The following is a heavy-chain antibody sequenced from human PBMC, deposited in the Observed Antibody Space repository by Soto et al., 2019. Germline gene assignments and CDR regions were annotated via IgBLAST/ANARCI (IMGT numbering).Heavy chain of an antibody. CDR3: AGERHDFGKLYYFDY. CDR1: GGTFSSYA. J-gene: IGHJ4*02. Sequence: QVQLVQSGAEVQKPGSSVKVSCKASGGTFSSYAISWVRQAPGQGLEWMGGIIPIFGTANYAQKFQGRVTITADESTSTAYMELSSLRSEDTAVYYCAGERHDFGKLYYFDYWGQGTLVTVSS. V-gene: IGHV1-69*01. D-gene: IGHD3-10*01. CDR2: IIPIFGTA.